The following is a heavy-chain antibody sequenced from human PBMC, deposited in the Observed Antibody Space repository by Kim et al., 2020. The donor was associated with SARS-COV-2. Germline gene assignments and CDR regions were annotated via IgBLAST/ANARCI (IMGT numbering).Heavy chain of an antibody. V-gene: IGHV4-59*13. J-gene: IGHJ6*02. CDR3: ARDRAIITMVRGGLSNYGMDV. D-gene: IGHD3-10*01. CDR2: IYYSGST. Sequence: SETLSLTCTVSGGSISNYYWTWIRQPPGKGLEWIGYIYYSGSTNYNPSLQSRVTISVDTSKNQFSLKLSSMTAADTAVYYCARDRAIITMVRGGLSNYGMDVWGQGTTVTVSS. CDR1: GGSISNYY.